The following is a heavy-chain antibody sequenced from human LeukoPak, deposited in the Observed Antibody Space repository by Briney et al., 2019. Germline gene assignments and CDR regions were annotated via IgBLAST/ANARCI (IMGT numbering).Heavy chain of an antibody. CDR3: AREHDYGDYVDY. J-gene: IGHJ4*02. CDR2: IKEDGSEK. V-gene: IGHV3-7*01. D-gene: IGHD4-17*01. Sequence: GGSLRLSCAASGFIFSSYWMSWVRQAPGKGLEWVANIKEDGSEKTYVDSVKGRFTISRDNAKNSVYLQMNSLRAEDTAVYYCAREHDYGDYVDYWGQGTLVTASS. CDR1: GFIFSSYW.